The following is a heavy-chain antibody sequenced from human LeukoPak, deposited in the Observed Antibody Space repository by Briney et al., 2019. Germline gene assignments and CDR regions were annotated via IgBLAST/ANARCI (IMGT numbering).Heavy chain of an antibody. Sequence: ASVKVSCKASGYTFTGYYMHLVRQAPGQGLEWMGWINPNSGGTNYAQKFQGRVTMTRDTSISTAYMELSRLRSDDTAVYYCARVGDIVLMVYDYWGQGTLVTVSS. D-gene: IGHD2-8*01. J-gene: IGHJ4*02. CDR1: GYTFTGYY. V-gene: IGHV1-2*02. CDR3: ARVGDIVLMVYDY. CDR2: INPNSGGT.